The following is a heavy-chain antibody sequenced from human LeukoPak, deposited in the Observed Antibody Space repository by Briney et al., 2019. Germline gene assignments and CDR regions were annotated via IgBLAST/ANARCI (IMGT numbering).Heavy chain of an antibody. CDR2: VRRSADGETT. Sequence: GGSLRLSCTASGFTFGGYSMAWVRQAPGKGLEWVGRVRRSADGETTDYAAPVHGRFTISRDYSANRLYLQMSGLKTDDTAVYYCAADTPVPRAQIDFWGRGTLVTVSA. CDR3: AADTPVPRAQIDF. V-gene: IGHV3-15*01. CDR1: GFTFGGYS. J-gene: IGHJ4*02. D-gene: IGHD2-2*01.